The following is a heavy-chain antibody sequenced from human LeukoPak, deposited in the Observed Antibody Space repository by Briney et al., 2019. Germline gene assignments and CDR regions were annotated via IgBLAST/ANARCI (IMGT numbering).Heavy chain of an antibody. CDR2: IWYDGSKK. J-gene: IGHJ4*02. V-gene: IGHV3-33*01. CDR1: GIRFRNYG. CDR3: ATSLGEFTFAN. Sequence: PGGSLRLSCVTSGIRFRNYGMHWVRQTPGKGLEWVAIIWYDGSKKYYTESVKGRFTISRDDSKNTLYLQMNSLRVGDTAMYYCATSLGEFTFANWGQGALVTVSS. D-gene: IGHD2/OR15-2a*01.